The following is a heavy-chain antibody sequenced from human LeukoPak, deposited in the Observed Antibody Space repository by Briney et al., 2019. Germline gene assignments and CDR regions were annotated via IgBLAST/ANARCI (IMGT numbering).Heavy chain of an antibody. V-gene: IGHV3-23*01. CDR3: AKVLGSCYSGMCSGMDV. CDR1: GFTFSSYA. D-gene: IGHD2-15*01. Sequence: PGGSLRLSCAASGFTFSSYAMSWVRQAPGKGLEWVSAISGSGGSTYYADSVKGRFTISRDNSKNTLYLQMNSLRAEDTAVYYCAKVLGSCYSGMCSGMDVWGQGTTVTVSS. CDR2: ISGSGGST. J-gene: IGHJ6*02.